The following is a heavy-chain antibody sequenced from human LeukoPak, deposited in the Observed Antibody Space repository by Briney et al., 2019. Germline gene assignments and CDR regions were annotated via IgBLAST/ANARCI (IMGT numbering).Heavy chain of an antibody. D-gene: IGHD3-22*01. CDR3: ASYDSSATFDY. V-gene: IGHV4-59*12. CDR1: GGSISSYY. Sequence: SETLSLTCTVSGGSISSYYWSWIRQPPGKGLEWIGYIYYSGSTNYNPSLKSRVTISVDRSKNQFSLKLSSVTAADTAVYYCASYDSSATFDYWGQGTLVTVSS. CDR2: IYYSGST. J-gene: IGHJ4*02.